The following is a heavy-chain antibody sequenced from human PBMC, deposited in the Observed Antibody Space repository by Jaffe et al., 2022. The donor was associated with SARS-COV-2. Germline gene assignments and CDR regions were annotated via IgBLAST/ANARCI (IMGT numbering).Heavy chain of an antibody. J-gene: IGHJ5*02. D-gene: IGHD3-16*02. CDR1: GGTFSSYA. CDR2: IIPIFGTA. Sequence: QVQLVQSGAEVKKPGSSVKVSCKASGGTFSSYAISWVRQAPGQGLEWMGGIIPIFGTANYAQKFQGRVTITADESTSTAYMELSSLRSEDTAVYYCARDRFGGVIVAPYNWFDPWGQGTLVTVSS. CDR3: ARDRFGGVIVAPYNWFDP. V-gene: IGHV1-69*01.